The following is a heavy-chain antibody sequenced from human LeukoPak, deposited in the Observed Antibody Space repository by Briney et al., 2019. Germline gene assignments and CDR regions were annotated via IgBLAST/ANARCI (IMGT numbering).Heavy chain of an antibody. CDR3: AREVLRGYSSP. CDR1: GGSISSSSYY. CDR2: IYYSGST. V-gene: IGHV4-39*07. J-gene: IGHJ3*01. D-gene: IGHD5-18*01. Sequence: PSETLSLTCTVSGGSISSSSYYWGWIRQPPGKGLEWIGSIYYSGSTYYNPSLKSRVTISVDTSKNQFSLKLSSVTAADTAVYYCAREVLRGYSSPWGQGTMVTVSS.